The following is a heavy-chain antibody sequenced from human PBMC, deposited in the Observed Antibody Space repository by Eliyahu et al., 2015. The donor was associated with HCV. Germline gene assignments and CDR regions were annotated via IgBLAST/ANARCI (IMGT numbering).Heavy chain of an antibody. D-gene: IGHD2/OR15-2a*01. CDR1: GGSISSSSYY. V-gene: IGHV4-39*01. J-gene: IGHJ5*02. Sequence: QLQLQESGPGLVKPSETLSLTCTVSGGSISSSSYYWGWIRQPPGKGLEWIGSIYYSGSTYYNPSLKSRVTISVDTSKNQFSLKLSSVTAADTAVYYCARHRRVLGTRDYFNWFDPWGQGTLVTVSS. CDR3: ARHRRVLGTRDYFNWFDP. CDR2: IYYSGST.